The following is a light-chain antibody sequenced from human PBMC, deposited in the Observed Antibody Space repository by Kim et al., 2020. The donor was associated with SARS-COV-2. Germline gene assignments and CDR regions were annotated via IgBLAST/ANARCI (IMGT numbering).Light chain of an antibody. CDR3: QQTNSVPLS. V-gene: IGKV1D-12*01. CDR2: AAS. J-gene: IGKJ4*01. CDR1: QDFSNW. Sequence: IQMTQSPSSVSASVGDTVTITCRASQDFSNWLVWYQQKPGKAPKFLIYAASSLHRGVPSRFSGGESGTDFTLTISNLQPEDFASYYCQQTNSVPLSFGEGTKVDIK.